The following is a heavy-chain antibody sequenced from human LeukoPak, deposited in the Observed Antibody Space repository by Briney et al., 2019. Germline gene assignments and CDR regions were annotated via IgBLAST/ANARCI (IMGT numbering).Heavy chain of an antibody. CDR2: IYYSGNT. Sequence: SETLSLTCTVSGGSISSGGYYWRWIRQHPGKGLEWIGYIYYSGNTYYNPSLRSRVTISLDTSKNQFSLKLSSVTAADTAVYYCARVDTGRTGVDYWGQGTLVTVSS. CDR3: ARVDTGRTGVDY. CDR1: GGSISSGGYY. J-gene: IGHJ4*02. V-gene: IGHV4-31*03. D-gene: IGHD5-18*01.